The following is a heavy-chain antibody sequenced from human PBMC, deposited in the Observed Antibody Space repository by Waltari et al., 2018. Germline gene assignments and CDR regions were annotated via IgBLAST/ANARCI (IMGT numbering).Heavy chain of an antibody. CDR1: GYTFTSYG. J-gene: IGHJ4*02. CDR2: ISAYNGNT. V-gene: IGHV1-18*01. Sequence: QVQLVQSGAEVKKPGASVKVSCKASGYTFTSYGISWVRQAPGQGLEWMGWISAYNGNTNYAQKLQGRVTMTTDTSTSTAYMELRSLRSDDTAGYYCARDSRVLRFRESKGVFDYWGQGTLVTVSS. CDR3: ARDSRVLRFRESKGVFDY. D-gene: IGHD3-10*01.